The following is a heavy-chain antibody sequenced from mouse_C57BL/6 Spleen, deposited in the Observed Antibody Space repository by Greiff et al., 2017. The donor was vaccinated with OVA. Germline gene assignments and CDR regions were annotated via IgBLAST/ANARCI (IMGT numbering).Heavy chain of an antibody. D-gene: IGHD4-1*01. CDR2: ISSGGDYI. V-gene: IGHV5-9-1*02. CDR1: GFTFSSYA. J-gene: IGHJ2*01. CDR3: TRALTGTLYFDY. Sequence: EVQLVESGEGLVKPGGSLKLSCAASGFTFSSYAMSWVRQTPEKRLEWVAYISSGGDYIYYADTVKGRFTISRDNARNTLYLQMSSLKSEDTAMYYCTRALTGTLYFDYWGQGTTLTVSS.